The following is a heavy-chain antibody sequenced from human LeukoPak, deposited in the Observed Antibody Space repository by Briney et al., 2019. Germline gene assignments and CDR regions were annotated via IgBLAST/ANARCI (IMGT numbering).Heavy chain of an antibody. CDR3: ARRLSYDLFDY. D-gene: IGHD2-21*01. CDR2: IKQDGSEK. Sequence: GGSLRLSCAASGFSISDYYMSWIRQAPGRGLEWVANIKQDGSEKYYVDSVKGRFTISRDNAKNSLYLQMNSLRAEDTAVYYCARRLSYDLFDYWGQGTLVTVSS. CDR1: GFSISDYY. V-gene: IGHV3-7*01. J-gene: IGHJ4*02.